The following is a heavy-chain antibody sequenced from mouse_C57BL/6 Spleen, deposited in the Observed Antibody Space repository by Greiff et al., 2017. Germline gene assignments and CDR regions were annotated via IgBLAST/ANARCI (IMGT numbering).Heavy chain of an antibody. J-gene: IGHJ4*01. CDR3: ARTPFSSYYAMDY. CDR2: ISSGSSTI. CDR1: GFTFSDYG. V-gene: IGHV5-17*01. Sequence: EVKVVESGGGLVKPGGSLKLSCAASGFTFSDYGMHWVRQAPEKGLEWVAYISSGSSTIYYADTVKGRFTISRDNAKNTLFLQLTSLRSEDTAMYYCARTPFSSYYAMDYWGQGTSVTVSS. D-gene: IGHD1-1*01.